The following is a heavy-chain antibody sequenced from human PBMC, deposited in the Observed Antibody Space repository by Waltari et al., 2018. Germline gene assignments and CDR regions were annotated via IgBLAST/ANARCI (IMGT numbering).Heavy chain of an antibody. V-gene: IGHV4-61*02. D-gene: IGHD6-13*01. CDR2: IYTSGST. J-gene: IGHJ3*02. CDR1: GGSISSCRYS. Sequence: QVQLQESGPGLVKPSQTLSLTCPVSGGSISSCRYSWSWIRQPAGQGLEWIGRIYTSGSTNYNPSLKSRVTISVDTSKNQFSLKLSSVTAADTAVYYCARIRYSSSWYFQDAFDIWGQGTMVTVSS. CDR3: ARIRYSSSWYFQDAFDI.